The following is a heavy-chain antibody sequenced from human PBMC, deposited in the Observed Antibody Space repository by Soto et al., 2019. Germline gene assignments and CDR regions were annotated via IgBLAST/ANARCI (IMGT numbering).Heavy chain of an antibody. CDR1: GDSVRSQY. Sequence: PSETLSLTCTVSGDSVRSQYWSWIRRPPGRGLEWIGYIYRSGSTKYNPSLKSRLTISVDTCKNQFSLKLSSVTAAYTAVYYCARTLDYGHMDVWGKGTTVTVSS. J-gene: IGHJ6*03. CDR2: IYRSGST. CDR3: ARTLDYGHMDV. D-gene: IGHD3-16*01. V-gene: IGHV4-4*09.